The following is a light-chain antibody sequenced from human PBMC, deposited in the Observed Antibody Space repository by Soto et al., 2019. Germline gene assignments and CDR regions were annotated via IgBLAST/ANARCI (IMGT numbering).Light chain of an antibody. V-gene: IGKV3-20*01. Sequence: EIVLTQSPGTLSLSPGERATLSCRASQSVSSSYLGWYQQKPGQAPRLLIYGASSRATGIPDRFSGSGSGTDLTLTICRLEPEDFAVYYCQQYGSSPRTFGQGTKLEIK. CDR1: QSVSSSY. J-gene: IGKJ2*01. CDR3: QQYGSSPRT. CDR2: GAS.